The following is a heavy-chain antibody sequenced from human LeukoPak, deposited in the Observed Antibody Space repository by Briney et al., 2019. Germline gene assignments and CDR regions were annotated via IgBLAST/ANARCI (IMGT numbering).Heavy chain of an antibody. V-gene: IGHV3-7*01. CDR3: ARVKQQLVQLLGRDTTYYYYYYMDV. Sequence: PGGSLRLSCAGSGFTFSSYWMSWVRQAPGKGLEWVANIKQDGSEKHYVDSVKGRFTISRDNAKNSLFLQMNSLRAEDTAVYFCARVKQQLVQLLGRDTTYYYYYYMDVWGKGTTVTISS. J-gene: IGHJ6*03. CDR1: GFTFSSYW. D-gene: IGHD6-13*01. CDR2: IKQDGSEK.